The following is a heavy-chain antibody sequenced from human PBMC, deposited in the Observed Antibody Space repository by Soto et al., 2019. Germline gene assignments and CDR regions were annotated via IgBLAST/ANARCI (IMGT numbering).Heavy chain of an antibody. D-gene: IGHD2-2*01. CDR2: ISYDGSNK. V-gene: IGHV3-30-3*01. J-gene: IGHJ5*02. CDR1: GFTFSSYA. Sequence: QVQLVESGGGVVQPGRSLRLSCAASGFTFSSYAMHWVRQAPGKGLEWVAVISYDGSNKYYADSVKGRFTISRDNSKNALYLQMNSLRAEDTAVYYCARDWDGVPAAVNWFDPWGQGTLVTVSS. CDR3: ARDWDGVPAAVNWFDP.